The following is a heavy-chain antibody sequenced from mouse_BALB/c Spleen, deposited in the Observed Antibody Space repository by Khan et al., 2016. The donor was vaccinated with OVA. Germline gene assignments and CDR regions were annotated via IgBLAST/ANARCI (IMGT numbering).Heavy chain of an antibody. Sequence: VQLQQSGAELARPGASVKMSCKASGYTFTNYTIHWIKKRPGQGLEWIGYINPSNGYTNYNQKFKDKATLTTDKSSTTAYLQLSSLTSDDSAVYNWVRDGAYHRNDGWFAYWGKGTLVTVSA. CDR1: GYTFTNYT. V-gene: IGHV1-4*01. CDR2: INPSNGYT. D-gene: IGHD2-14*01. J-gene: IGHJ3*01. CDR3: VRDGAYHRNDGWFAY.